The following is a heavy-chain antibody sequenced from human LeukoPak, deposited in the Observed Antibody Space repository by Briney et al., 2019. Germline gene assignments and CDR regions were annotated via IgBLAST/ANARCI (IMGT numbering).Heavy chain of an antibody. D-gene: IGHD5-24*01. V-gene: IGHV4-59*01. CDR3: ARERGDGYNRVDAFDI. CDR1: GGSISSYY. CDR2: IYNSGST. J-gene: IGHJ3*02. Sequence: SETLSLTCTVSGGSISSYYSNWIRQPPGKGLEWIGYIYNSGSTNYNPSLKSRVTISVDTSKNQFSLKLSSVTAADTAVYYCARERGDGYNRVDAFDIWGQGTMVTVSS.